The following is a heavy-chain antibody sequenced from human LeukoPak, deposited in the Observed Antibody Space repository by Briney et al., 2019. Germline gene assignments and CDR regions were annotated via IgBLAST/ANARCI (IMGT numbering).Heavy chain of an antibody. Sequence: PSETLSLTCTVSGGSISSSSYYWGWIRQPPGKGLEWIGSIYYNGSTYYNPSLKSRVTISVDTSKNQFSLKLSSVTAADTAVYYCARVISSWSPYYFDYWGQGTLVTVSS. V-gene: IGHV4-39*01. CDR2: IYYNGST. D-gene: IGHD6-13*01. CDR3: ARVISSWSPYYFDY. J-gene: IGHJ4*02. CDR1: GGSISSSSYY.